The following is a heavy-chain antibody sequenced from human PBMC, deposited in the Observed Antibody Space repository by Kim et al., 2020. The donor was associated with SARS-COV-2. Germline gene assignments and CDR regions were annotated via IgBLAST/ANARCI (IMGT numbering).Heavy chain of an antibody. CDR3: AKGSRGSAWYAYYGMDV. D-gene: IGHD6-19*01. V-gene: IGHV3-9*01. Sequence: GKDRFTISRDNAKNSLYLQMNSLRGEDTALYYCAKGSRGSAWYAYYGMDVWGQGTTVTVSS. J-gene: IGHJ6*02.